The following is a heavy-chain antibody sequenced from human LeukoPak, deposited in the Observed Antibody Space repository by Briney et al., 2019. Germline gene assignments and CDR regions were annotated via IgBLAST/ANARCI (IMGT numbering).Heavy chain of an antibody. D-gene: IGHD5-24*01. J-gene: IGHJ4*02. V-gene: IGHV4-31*03. CDR2: IYYSGST. CDR1: GGSISSGGYY. CDR3: ARGNRDGYNYDYFDY. Sequence: SQTLSLTCTVSGGSISSGGYYWSWIRQHPGKGLEWIGYIYYSGSTYYNPSLKSRVTISVDTSKNQFSLKLSSVTAADTAVYYCARGNRDGYNYDYFDYWGQGTLVTVSS.